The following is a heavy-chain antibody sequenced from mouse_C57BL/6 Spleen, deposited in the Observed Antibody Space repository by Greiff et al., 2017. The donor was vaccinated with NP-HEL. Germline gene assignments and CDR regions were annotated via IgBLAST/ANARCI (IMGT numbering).Heavy chain of an antibody. J-gene: IGHJ1*03. CDR2: FHPYNDDT. Sequence: QVQLQQSGAELVKPGASVKMSCKASGYTFNTYPIEWMKQNHGKSLEWIGNFHPYNDDTKYPSKFKGKATLTVDKSSSTVYLELSRLTSDDSAVYYCSRRHYYWCFDVWGTGTTVTAS. V-gene: IGHV1-47*01. D-gene: IGHD1-2*01. CDR3: SRRHYYWCFDV. CDR1: GYTFNTYP.